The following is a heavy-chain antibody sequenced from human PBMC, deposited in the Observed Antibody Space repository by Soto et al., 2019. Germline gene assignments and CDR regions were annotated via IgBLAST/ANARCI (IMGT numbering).Heavy chain of an antibody. CDR1: GFTFSKYW. D-gene: IGHD4-17*01. V-gene: IGHV3-7*03. CDR3: GRVVGYGDVVDP. Sequence: EVYLVESGGGLVQPGESLRLSCAASGFTFSKYWMNWVRQAPGKGLQWVANIKEDGTTESYSDSGKGRFTISRDNAKNLLYLQMYSLRVDDTAVYYCGRVVGYGDVVDPWGQGTLVTVSS. CDR2: IKEDGTTE. J-gene: IGHJ5*02.